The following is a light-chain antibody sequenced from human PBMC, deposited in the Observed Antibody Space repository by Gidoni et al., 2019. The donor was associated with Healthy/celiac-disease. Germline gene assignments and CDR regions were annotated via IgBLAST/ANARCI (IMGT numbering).Light chain of an antibody. V-gene: IGKV3-15*01. CDR3: QQYNNWPRT. CDR1: QSVSST. CDR2: GAS. Sequence: EIVMTQSPATLSVSPGERATLPCRASQSVSSTLAWYQQKPGQAPRLLIYGASARATGIPARFSGSWSGTEFTLTISSRQSEDFAVYYCQQYNNWPRTFGQGTKVEIK. J-gene: IGKJ1*01.